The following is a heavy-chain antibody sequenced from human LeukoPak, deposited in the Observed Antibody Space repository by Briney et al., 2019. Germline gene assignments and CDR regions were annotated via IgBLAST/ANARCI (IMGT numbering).Heavy chain of an antibody. CDR1: GFTFSSYA. V-gene: IGHV3-23*01. Sequence: GGSLRLSCAAPGFTFSSYAMSWVRQAPGKGLEWVSAIIGSGGITYYADSVKGRFTISRDNSKNTLYLQMNSLRAEDTAVDYCAKVPLGYCSSTGCYIFDYWGQGTLVTVSS. J-gene: IGHJ4*02. D-gene: IGHD2-2*02. CDR2: IIGSGGIT. CDR3: AKVPLGYCSSTGCYIFDY.